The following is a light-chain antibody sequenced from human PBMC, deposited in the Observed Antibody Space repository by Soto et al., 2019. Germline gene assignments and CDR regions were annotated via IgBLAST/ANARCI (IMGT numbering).Light chain of an antibody. CDR3: QSFDSSLRAYV. V-gene: IGLV1-40*01. CDR1: SSNFGAGYE. J-gene: IGLJ1*01. CDR2: NNL. Sequence: QSVLTQPPSVSGAPGQRVTICCTGSSSNFGAGYEVHWYKQLPGTAPTLVIFNNLNRPSGVPERFSGSKSGTSASLVISGLQAEDEADYYCQSFDSSLRAYVFGSGTKVTVL.